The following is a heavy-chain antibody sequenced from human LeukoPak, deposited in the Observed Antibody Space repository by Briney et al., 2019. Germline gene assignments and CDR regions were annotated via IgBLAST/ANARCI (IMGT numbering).Heavy chain of an antibody. J-gene: IGHJ4*02. CDR1: GYIFTNYD. D-gene: IGHD4-17*01. CDR2: MNPKSGNT. V-gene: IGHV1-8*01. Sequence: ASVKVSCRASGYIFTNYDINWVRQATGQGLEWMGWMNPKSGNTGYAQKFQGRVTMTRDTSITTAYMELSSLRSEDTAVYYCARVYGEIDYWGQGTLVTVSS. CDR3: ARVYGEIDY.